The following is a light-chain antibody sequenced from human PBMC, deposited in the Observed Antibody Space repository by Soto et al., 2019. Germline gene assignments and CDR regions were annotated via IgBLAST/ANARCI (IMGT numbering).Light chain of an antibody. V-gene: IGKV1-5*01. CDR2: DAS. Sequence: DIQMTQSPSTLSAAVGDRVIITCRASQSISSWLAWYQQKPGKAPKLLIYDASTLESGAPSRFSGSGSGTELTLTINSLQTDDFASYYCQQYNSYPWTFGQGTTV. CDR3: QQYNSYPWT. CDR1: QSISSW. J-gene: IGKJ1*01.